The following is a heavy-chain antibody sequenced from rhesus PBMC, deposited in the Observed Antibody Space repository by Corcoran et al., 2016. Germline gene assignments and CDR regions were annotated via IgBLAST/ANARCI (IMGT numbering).Heavy chain of an antibody. CDR2: SSGSSSSK. CDR3: ARGTYYFDY. CDR1: GFTFSDHY. J-gene: IGHJ4*01. V-gene: IGHV3-37*01. Sequence: EVQLVESGGGLVQPGGSLRLSCAASGFTFSDHYMDWVRQAPGKGLEWVSSSSGSSSSKYYTDSVKVRFTISGDNAKNTLYLQMNSPRAEDTAVYYCARGTYYFDYWGQGVLVTVSS.